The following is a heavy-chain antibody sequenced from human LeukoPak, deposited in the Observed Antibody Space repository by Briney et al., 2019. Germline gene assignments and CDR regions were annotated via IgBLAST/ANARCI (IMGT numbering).Heavy chain of an antibody. J-gene: IGHJ4*02. V-gene: IGHV1-2*02. D-gene: IGHD3-10*01. Sequence: ASVKVSCKASGYTFTGYYMHWVRQAPGQGLEWMGWLNPNSGGTNYAQKFQGRVTMTRDTSISTAYMELSRLRSDDTAVYYCARLLWFGELNDYWGQGTLVTVSS. CDR3: ARLLWFGELNDY. CDR2: LNPNSGGT. CDR1: GYTFTGYY.